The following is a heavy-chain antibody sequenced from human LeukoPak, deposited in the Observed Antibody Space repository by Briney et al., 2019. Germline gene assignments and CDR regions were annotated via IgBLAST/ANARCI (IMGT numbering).Heavy chain of an antibody. Sequence: GGSLRLSCAASGFTFSTYWMSWVRQAPGKGLEWVGRIKSKTDGGTTDYAAPVKGRFTISRDDSKNTLYLQMNSLKTEDTAVYYCTTARGCSSTSCYTQAYYYYYYYMDVWGKGTTVTVSS. V-gene: IGHV3-15*01. J-gene: IGHJ6*03. CDR3: TTARGCSSTSCYTQAYYYYYYYMDV. CDR2: IKSKTDGGTT. CDR1: GFTFSTYW. D-gene: IGHD2-2*02.